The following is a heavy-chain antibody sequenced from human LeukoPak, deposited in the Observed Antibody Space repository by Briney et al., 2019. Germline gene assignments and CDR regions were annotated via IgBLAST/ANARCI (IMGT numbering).Heavy chain of an antibody. V-gene: IGHV4-31*03. J-gene: IGHJ3*02. CDR3: ARRSDDTFDI. CDR2: IYYNGNT. Sequence: SETLSLTCTVVGGSISNDGYYWSWIRQHPGKGLEWIGYIYYNGNTYYNPSLESRVTISVDTSKSQFSLKLSSVTAADTAVYYCARRSDDTFDIWGQGTMVTVSS. CDR1: GGSISNDGYY.